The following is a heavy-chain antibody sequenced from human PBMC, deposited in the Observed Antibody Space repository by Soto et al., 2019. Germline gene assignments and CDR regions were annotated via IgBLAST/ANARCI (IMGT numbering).Heavy chain of an antibody. V-gene: IGHV1-46*01. J-gene: IGHJ4*02. CDR2: INPFDGSR. D-gene: IGHD3-16*01. Sequence: ASVKVSCKASGYIFTSYYLHWVRQAHGQGLEWMGWINPFDGSRMFAQSFQGRVTFTRDTSTSTVYMELSGLRPEDTAVYYCAADVGGYIYVLARHWGPGRLVTVSS. CDR3: AADVGGYIYVLARH. CDR1: GYIFTSYY.